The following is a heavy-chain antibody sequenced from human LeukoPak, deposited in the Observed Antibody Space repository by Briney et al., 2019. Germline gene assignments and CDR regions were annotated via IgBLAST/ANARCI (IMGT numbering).Heavy chain of an antibody. Sequence: PSETLSLTCTVSGGSISSYYWSWIRQPAGKGLEWIGRIYTSGSTNYNPSLKSRVTMSVDTSKNQFSLKLSSVTAADTAVYYCARESIAAGRPGNNFDYWGQGTLVTVSS. V-gene: IGHV4-4*07. CDR2: IYTSGST. CDR3: ARESIAAGRPGNNFDY. J-gene: IGHJ4*02. D-gene: IGHD6-13*01. CDR1: GGSISSYY.